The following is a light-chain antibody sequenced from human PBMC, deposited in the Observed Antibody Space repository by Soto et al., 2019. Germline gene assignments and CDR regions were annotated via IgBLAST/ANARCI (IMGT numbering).Light chain of an antibody. J-gene: IGKJ1*01. CDR2: SAS. Sequence: DIQMTQSPSSLSASVGDRVTITCRAGETVTDYLNWYQHKPGKAPKLLIYSASTLQTGVPSRFSGSGSGTDSTLTISSLQPEDSGTYYCHQTYSTPQTFGQGTKVDIK. CDR1: ETVTDY. CDR3: HQTYSTPQT. V-gene: IGKV1-39*01.